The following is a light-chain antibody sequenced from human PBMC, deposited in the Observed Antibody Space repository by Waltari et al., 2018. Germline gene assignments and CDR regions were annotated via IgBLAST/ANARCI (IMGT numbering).Light chain of an antibody. CDR2: AYD. J-gene: IGLJ2*01. CDR3: AAWDDSLKGVL. V-gene: IGLV1-36*01. Sequence: QSVLTQTPSVSEAPRQRVTISCSGSRSNIGNNAVNWYQQVPGKAPKLLVFAYDLLPSGVSDRFSGSKSGTSASLAISGLRSEDEGVYFCAAWDDSLKGVLFGGGTKLTVL. CDR1: RSNIGNNA.